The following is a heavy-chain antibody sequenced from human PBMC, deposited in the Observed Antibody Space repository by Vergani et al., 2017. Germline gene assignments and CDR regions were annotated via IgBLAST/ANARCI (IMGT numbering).Heavy chain of an antibody. D-gene: IGHD4-11*01. CDR3: AKDVGGVYSNGGDY. CDR1: GFTFSSYG. Sequence: EVQLVESGGGVVQPGRSLRLSCAASGFTFSSYGMHWVRQAPGKGLEWVAVISGSGGSTYYADSVKGRFTISRDNSKNTLYLQMNSLRAEDTAVYYCAKDVGGVYSNGGDYWGQGTLVTVSS. V-gene: IGHV3-23*04. CDR2: ISGSGGST. J-gene: IGHJ4*02.